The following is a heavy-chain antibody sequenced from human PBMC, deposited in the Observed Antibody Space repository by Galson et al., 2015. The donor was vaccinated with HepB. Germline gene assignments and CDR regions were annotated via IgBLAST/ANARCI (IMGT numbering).Heavy chain of an antibody. CDR3: AKGLDYADAFDV. D-gene: IGHD4-17*01. V-gene: IGHV3-23*01. Sequence: SLRLSCAASGFTFSSYGMGWVRQAPGEGLLWVSGLRERGASTYYVDSVKGRFTISRDNSGNMLSLQMNSLRDEDTDVYYCAKGLDYADAFDVWGQGTMVTVSS. J-gene: IGHJ3*01. CDR1: GFTFSSYG. CDR2: LRERGAST.